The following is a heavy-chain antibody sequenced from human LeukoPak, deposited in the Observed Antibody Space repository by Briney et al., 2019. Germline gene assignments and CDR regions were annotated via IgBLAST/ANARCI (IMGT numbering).Heavy chain of an antibody. V-gene: IGHV3-7*01. D-gene: IGHD5-24*01. Sequence: GGSLRLSCAVSGLAFRSYWMSWVRQAPGKGLEWVANINQGGSEKYFVDSVKGRFTISRDNAKNSLHLQMDTLRADDTAVYYCARERDGRFFDYWGQGTLSPSPQ. J-gene: IGHJ4*02. CDR2: INQGGSEK. CDR1: GLAFRSYW. CDR3: ARERDGRFFDY.